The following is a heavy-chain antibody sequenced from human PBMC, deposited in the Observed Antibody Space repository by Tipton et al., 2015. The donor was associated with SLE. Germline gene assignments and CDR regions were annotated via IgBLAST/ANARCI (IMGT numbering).Heavy chain of an antibody. V-gene: IGHV4-4*07. CDR3: ARGDSGTISPDAFDI. CDR1: GGSISSYY. Sequence: TLSLTCTVPGGSISSYYWSWIRQPAGKGLEWIGRIYTSGSTNYNPSLQSRVTMSVATSKNQFSLKLSSVTAADPAVYYCARGDSGTISPDAFDIWGQGTMVTVSS. D-gene: IGHD5-12*01. CDR2: IYTSGST. J-gene: IGHJ3*02.